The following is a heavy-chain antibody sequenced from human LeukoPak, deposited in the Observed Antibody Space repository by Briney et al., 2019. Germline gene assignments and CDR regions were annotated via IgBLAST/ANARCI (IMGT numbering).Heavy chain of an antibody. CDR2: IIPIFGTA. V-gene: IGHV1-69*13. CDR3: ARGVAAAGWQFDY. Sequence: GASVKVSCKASGGTFSSYAISWVRQAPGQGLEWMGGIIPIFGTANYAQKFQGRVTITADESTSIAYMELSSLRSEDTAVYYCARGVAAAGWQFDYWGQGTLVTVSS. J-gene: IGHJ4*02. CDR1: GGTFSSYA. D-gene: IGHD6-13*01.